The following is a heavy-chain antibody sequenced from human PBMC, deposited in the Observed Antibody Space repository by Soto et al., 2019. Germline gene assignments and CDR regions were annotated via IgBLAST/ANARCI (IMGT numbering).Heavy chain of an antibody. J-gene: IGHJ4*02. D-gene: IGHD2-2*01. Sequence: QVQLVESGGGVVQPGRSLRLSCAASGFTFSSYGMHWVRQAPGKGLEWVAVIPYDGSNKYYADSVKGRFTISRDNSKNTLYLQMNSLRAEDTAVYYCAKDPDIVVVPAATNRGFDYWGQGTLVTVSS. CDR3: AKDPDIVVVPAATNRGFDY. CDR1: GFTFSSYG. V-gene: IGHV3-30*18. CDR2: IPYDGSNK.